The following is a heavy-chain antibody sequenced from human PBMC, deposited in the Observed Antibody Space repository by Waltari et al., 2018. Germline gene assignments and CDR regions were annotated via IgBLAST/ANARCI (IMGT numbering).Heavy chain of an antibody. CDR1: GFTFSSYA. CDR3: ARSLRLPYYYYGMDV. D-gene: IGHD4-17*01. CDR2: ISSSGSTI. J-gene: IGHJ6*02. V-gene: IGHV3-48*04. Sequence: EVQLLESGGGLVQPGGSLRLSCAASGFTFSSYAMSWVRQAPGKGLEWVSYISSSGSTIYYADSVKGRFTISRDNAKNSLYLQMNSLRAEDTAVYYCARSLRLPYYYYGMDVWGQGTTVTVSS.